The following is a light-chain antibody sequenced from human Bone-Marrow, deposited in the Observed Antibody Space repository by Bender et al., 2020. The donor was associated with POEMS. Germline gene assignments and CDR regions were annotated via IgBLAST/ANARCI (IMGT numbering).Light chain of an antibody. CDR2: DDK. CDR1: NIGRKS. Sequence: SYVLTQPPSVSVAPGKTARITCGGNNIGRKSVHWYQQKTGQAPVLVVYDDKDRPSGIPERFSGSNSGNTATLTISWVEAGDEADYYCHVWDSSSDQVVFGGGTKLTVL. V-gene: IGLV3-21*03. CDR3: HVWDSSSDQVV. J-gene: IGLJ2*01.